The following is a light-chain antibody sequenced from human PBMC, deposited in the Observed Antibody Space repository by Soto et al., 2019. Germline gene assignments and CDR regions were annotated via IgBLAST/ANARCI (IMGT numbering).Light chain of an antibody. Sequence: DIQMTQSPSTLSASIGDRVSITCRASQSITTFLAWYQQKPGKAPQILIYDASKLEPGVPSRLSGGGSGTEFTLTISSLQAEDFATYYCQQTNSFPLTFGGGTKVDIK. CDR2: DAS. CDR3: QQTNSFPLT. CDR1: QSITTF. V-gene: IGKV1-5*01. J-gene: IGKJ4*01.